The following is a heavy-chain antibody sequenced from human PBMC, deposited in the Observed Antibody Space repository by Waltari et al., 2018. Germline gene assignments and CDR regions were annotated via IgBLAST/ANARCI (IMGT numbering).Heavy chain of an antibody. V-gene: IGHV4-38-2*01. J-gene: IGHJ6*03. CDR3: ARSITIFGVLEGYYYYMDV. Sequence: QVQLQESGPGLVKPSETLSLTCAVSGYSISSGYYWGWIRQPPGKGLEWIGSIYYSGSTYYNPSLKSRVTISVDTSKNQFSLKLSSVTAADTAVYYCARSITIFGVLEGYYYYMDVWGKGTTVTVSS. CDR2: IYYSGST. CDR1: GYSISSGYY. D-gene: IGHD3-3*01.